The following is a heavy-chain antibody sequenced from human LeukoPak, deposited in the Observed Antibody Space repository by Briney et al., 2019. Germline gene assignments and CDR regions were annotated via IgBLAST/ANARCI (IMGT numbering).Heavy chain of an antibody. V-gene: IGHV3-9*01. CDR2: ISWNSGSI. J-gene: IGHJ4*02. CDR3: ARDDVAVAGTLDY. Sequence: GGSLRLSCAASGFTFDNYAMQWVRQAPGKGLEWVASISWNSGSIDYAESVKGRFTISRDNAKNSLYLQMNSLRAEDTAVYYCARDDVAVAGTLDYWGQGTLVTVSS. D-gene: IGHD6-19*01. CDR1: GFTFDNYA.